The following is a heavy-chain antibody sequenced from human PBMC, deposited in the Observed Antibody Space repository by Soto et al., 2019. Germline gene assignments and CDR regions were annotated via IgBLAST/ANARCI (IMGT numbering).Heavy chain of an antibody. V-gene: IGHV1-69*13. CDR1: GGTFISYA. CDR2: IIPIFGTA. Sequence: ASVKVSCKASGGTFISYAISWVRQAPGQGLEWMGGIIPIFGTANYAQKFQGRVTITAEESKSTAYMELSSLRSEDTAVYYCARMTTVTTDFDYWGQGTLVTVSS. J-gene: IGHJ4*02. D-gene: IGHD4-4*01. CDR3: ARMTTVTTDFDY.